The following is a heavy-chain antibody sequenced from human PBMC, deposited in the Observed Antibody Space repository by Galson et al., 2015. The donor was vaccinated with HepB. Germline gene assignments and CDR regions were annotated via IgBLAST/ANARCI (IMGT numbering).Heavy chain of an antibody. CDR3: AKALRGYSYGDGGYYYYGMDV. J-gene: IGHJ6*02. CDR2: VTGSAART. V-gene: IGHV3-23*01. CDR1: GFTFNSYA. Sequence: SLRLSCAASGFTFNSYAMSWVRQAPGRGLEWVSGVTGSAARTYYADSVKGRFTISRDNSKNTLYLQMNSLRAEDTAVYYCAKALRGYSYGDGGYYYYGMDVWGQGTTVTVSS. D-gene: IGHD5-18*01.